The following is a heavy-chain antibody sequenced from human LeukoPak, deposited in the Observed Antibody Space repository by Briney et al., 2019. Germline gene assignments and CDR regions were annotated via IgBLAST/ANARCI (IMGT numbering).Heavy chain of an antibody. V-gene: IGHV4-39*01. Sequence: PSQTLSLTCTVSGGSISSGGYYWGWIRQSPEKGLEWIGSIYYTGGTYYSPSLKSRVTMSVDTSKNQFSLILSSVTAADTAVYYCARHGGTRVTLVEVYYFDYWGQGTLVTVSS. J-gene: IGHJ4*02. CDR1: GGSISSGGYY. D-gene: IGHD4-11*01. CDR2: IYYTGGT. CDR3: ARHGGTRVTLVEVYYFDY.